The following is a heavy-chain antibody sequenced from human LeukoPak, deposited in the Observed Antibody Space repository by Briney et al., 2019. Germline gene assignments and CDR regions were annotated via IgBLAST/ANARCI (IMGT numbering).Heavy chain of an antibody. Sequence: GGSLRLSCAASGFTFSLYCMHWVRQAPGKGLGWVALISNDGSKKYYADAVNGRFTISRDNSKNTVYLQVSSLRADDTAVYYCAKDSRGANFFGDFDYWGQGTLVTVSS. D-gene: IGHD3-10*01. J-gene: IGHJ4*02. CDR1: GFTFSLYC. V-gene: IGHV3-33*06. CDR3: AKDSRGANFFGDFDY. CDR2: ISNDGSKK.